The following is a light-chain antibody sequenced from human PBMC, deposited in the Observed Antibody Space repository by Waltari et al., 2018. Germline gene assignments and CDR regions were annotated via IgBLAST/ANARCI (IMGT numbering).Light chain of an antibody. V-gene: IGKV1-17*03. CDR3: LQHNTYPRT. CDR2: AAS. CDR1: QGIINY. Sequence: DIQMTQSPSAMSAAVGDRVTITCRASQGIINYLAWFQQKPGKVPKRLISAASSLQSGVPSRFSGSGSGTEFTLTISSLQPEDFATYYCLQHNTYPRTFGQGTKVEIK. J-gene: IGKJ1*01.